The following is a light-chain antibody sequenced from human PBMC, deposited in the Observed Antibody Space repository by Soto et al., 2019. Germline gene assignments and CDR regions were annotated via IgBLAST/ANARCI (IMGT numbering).Light chain of an antibody. Sequence: QSVLTQPPSASGSPGQSVTISCTGTSSDLGAYNYVSWYQQHAGKAPKLVIYEVTKRPSGVPDRFSGSKSANTPSLTVSGLQDEDEADYYCSSFAASNTGVFGGRTKLTVL. V-gene: IGLV2-8*01. CDR2: EVT. CDR3: SSFAASNTGV. CDR1: SSDLGAYNY. J-gene: IGLJ3*02.